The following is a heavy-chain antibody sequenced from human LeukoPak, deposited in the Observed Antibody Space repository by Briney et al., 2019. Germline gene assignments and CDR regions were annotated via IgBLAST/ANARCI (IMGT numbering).Heavy chain of an antibody. CDR2: IYTSGST. D-gene: IGHD6-13*01. Sequence: PSETLSLTCTVSGGSISSGSYYWSWIRQPAGKGLEWIGRIYTSGSTNYNPSLKSRVTISVDTSKNQFSLKLSSVTAADTAVYYCARLVIAAAGTLGFDYWGQGTLVTVSS. J-gene: IGHJ4*02. CDR1: GGSISSGSYY. V-gene: IGHV4-61*02. CDR3: ARLVIAAAGTLGFDY.